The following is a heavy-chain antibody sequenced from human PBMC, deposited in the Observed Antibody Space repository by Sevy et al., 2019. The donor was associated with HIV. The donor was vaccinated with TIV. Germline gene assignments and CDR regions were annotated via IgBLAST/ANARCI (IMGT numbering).Heavy chain of an antibody. J-gene: IGHJ5*02. CDR1: GGPISSYY. V-gene: IGHV4-59*01. CDR3: ARALPVRSGDDSLNWFDP. Sequence: SETLSLTCSVSGGPISSYYWSWIRQPPGKRLEWIGYIHYSGSTNYNPSLNSRLTISVDTSKNQFSLSLTSVTAADTAVSYCARALPVRSGDDSLNWFDPWGQGILVTVSS. D-gene: IGHD5-12*01. CDR2: IHYSGST.